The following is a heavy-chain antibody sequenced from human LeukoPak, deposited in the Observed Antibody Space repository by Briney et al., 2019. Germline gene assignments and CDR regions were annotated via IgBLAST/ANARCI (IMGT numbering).Heavy chain of an antibody. CDR1: GFTFSSYA. V-gene: IGHV3-64*04. J-gene: IGHJ6*02. D-gene: IGHD3-22*01. CDR2: ISSNGDST. CDR3: ARDLYSSGYYLCDMDV. Sequence: PGGSLRLSCSASGFTFSSYAMHWVRQAPGKGLEYVSAISSNGDSTYYADSVKGRFTISRDNSKNTLYLQMNTLRAEDTAVYYCARDLYSSGYYLCDMDVWGQGTTVTVSS.